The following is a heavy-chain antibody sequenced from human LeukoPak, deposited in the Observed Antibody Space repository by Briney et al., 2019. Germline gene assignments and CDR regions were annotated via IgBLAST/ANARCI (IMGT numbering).Heavy chain of an antibody. Sequence: GASVKVSCKVSGYTLTELSMHWVRQAPGKGLEWMGGFDPEDGETIYAQKFQGRVTMTEDTSTDTAYMELSSLRSDDTAVYYCAFSSYYLQGNYYYMDVWGKGTTVTVSS. J-gene: IGHJ6*03. V-gene: IGHV1-24*01. CDR3: AFSSYYLQGNYYYMDV. CDR1: GYTLTELS. D-gene: IGHD1-26*01. CDR2: FDPEDGET.